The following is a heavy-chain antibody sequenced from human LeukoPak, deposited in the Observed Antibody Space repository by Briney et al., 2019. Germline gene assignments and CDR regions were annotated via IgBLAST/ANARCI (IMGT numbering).Heavy chain of an antibody. J-gene: IGHJ4*02. CDR2: IWYDGSKK. Sequence: GGSLRLSCAASAFTFSSYGMHWVRQAPGKGLEWVALIWYDGSKKYYADSVKGRFTIPRDNSKNTLDLQMNSLRAEDTAVYYCARGPYSSDWTLPFDYWGQGTPVTVSS. D-gene: IGHD6-19*01. V-gene: IGHV3-33*01. CDR1: AFTFSSYG. CDR3: ARGPYSSDWTLPFDY.